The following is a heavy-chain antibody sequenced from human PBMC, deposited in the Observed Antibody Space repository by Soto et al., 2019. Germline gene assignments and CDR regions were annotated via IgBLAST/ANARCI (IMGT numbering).Heavy chain of an antibody. CDR2: ITGSGTRT. Sequence: EVQLLESGGGLVQPGGSLRLSCAASGFTFNNYALSWVRQAPGKGLEWVSGITGSGTRTYYADSVKGRFTMSRDNSKNTVYLQMNSLACDATAVYYCAAYVVAPDYWGQGTRVTVSS. CDR3: AAYVVAPDY. D-gene: IGHD3-10*02. J-gene: IGHJ4*02. V-gene: IGHV3-23*01. CDR1: GFTFNNYA.